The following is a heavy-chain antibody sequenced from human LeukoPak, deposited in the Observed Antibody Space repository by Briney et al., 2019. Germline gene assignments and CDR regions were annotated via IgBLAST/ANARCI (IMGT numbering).Heavy chain of an antibody. D-gene: IGHD3-10*01. CDR2: ISSSSSYI. CDR1: GFTFSSYS. CDR3: ARDEAYYGSGSYPYYYYYMDV. J-gene: IGHJ6*03. Sequence: GGSLRLSCAASGFTFSSYSMNWVRQAPGKGLEWVSSISSSSSYIYYADSVKGRFTISRDNAKNSLYLLMNSLRAEDTAVYYCARDEAYYGSGSYPYYYYYMDVWGKGTTVTVSS. V-gene: IGHV3-21*01.